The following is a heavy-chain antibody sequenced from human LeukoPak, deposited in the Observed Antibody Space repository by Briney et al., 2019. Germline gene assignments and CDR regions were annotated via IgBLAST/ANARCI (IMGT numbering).Heavy chain of an antibody. Sequence: PSETLSLTCTVSGGSISSSSYYWGWIRQPPGKGLEWIGSIYYSGSTYYNPSLKSRVTISVDTSKNQFSLKLSSVTAADTAVYYCARESSSWYWFDPWGQGTLVTVSS. D-gene: IGHD6-13*01. CDR3: ARESSSWYWFDP. CDR2: IYYSGST. J-gene: IGHJ5*02. CDR1: GGSISSSSYY. V-gene: IGHV4-39*07.